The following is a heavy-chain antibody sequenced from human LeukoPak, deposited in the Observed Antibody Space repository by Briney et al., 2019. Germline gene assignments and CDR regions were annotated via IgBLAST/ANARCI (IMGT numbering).Heavy chain of an antibody. V-gene: IGHV3-23*01. J-gene: IGHJ4*02. CDR1: GFTFSSYA. Sequence: GGSLRLSCAASGFTFSSYAMSWVRQAPGKGLEWVSAISGSGGSTYYADSVKGRFTISRDNSKNTLYLQMNSLRAEDTAVYYCARDALDGYNFPYLFDYWGQGTLVTVSS. D-gene: IGHD5-24*01. CDR3: ARDALDGYNFPYLFDY. CDR2: ISGSGGST.